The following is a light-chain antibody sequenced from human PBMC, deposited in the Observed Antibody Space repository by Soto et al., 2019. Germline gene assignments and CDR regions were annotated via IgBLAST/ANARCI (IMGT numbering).Light chain of an antibody. J-gene: IGKJ5*01. V-gene: IGKV1-9*01. CDR3: QQLFSFPPT. CDR1: QDISNY. CDR2: VAS. Sequence: DIQMTQSPSFLSASVEDRVTITCRASQDISNYLAWYQQKPGKAPNLLIYVASTLQSGVPSRFSGSGSGTEFTLTISSLQPEDLATYYCQQLFSFPPTFGQGTRLEIK.